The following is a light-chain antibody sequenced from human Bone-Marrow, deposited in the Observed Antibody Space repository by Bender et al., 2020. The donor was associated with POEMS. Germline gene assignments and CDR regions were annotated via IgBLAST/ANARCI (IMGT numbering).Light chain of an antibody. Sequence: QSALTQPASVSGSPGQSITISCTGTSIDVGGYNYVSWYQQHPGKAPKLMIYDVSYRPSEVSHRFSGSKSGNTASLTISGLQAEDEADYYCSSYSSSSTPVLFGGGTKLTVL. V-gene: IGLV2-14*03. J-gene: IGLJ2*01. CDR3: SSYSSSSTPVL. CDR1: SIDVGGYNY. CDR2: DVS.